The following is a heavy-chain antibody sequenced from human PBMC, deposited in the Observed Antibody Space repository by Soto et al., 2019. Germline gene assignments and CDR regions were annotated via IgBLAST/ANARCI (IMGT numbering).Heavy chain of an antibody. J-gene: IGHJ4*02. CDR2: MNPSDGKT. D-gene: IGHD2-8*01. CDR1: GYTFSSYD. V-gene: IGHV1-8*01. Sequence: QVQLAQSGAEVRQPGASVKVSCKTSGYTFSSYDINWVRQAAGQGLEWMGWMNPSDGKTGYAQKFQGRITMTRDTSISTAYMELTNLTSVDTAVYYCARGGYYSDGVCYVWLDQWGQRTLVTVSS. CDR3: ARGGYYSDGVCYVWLDQ.